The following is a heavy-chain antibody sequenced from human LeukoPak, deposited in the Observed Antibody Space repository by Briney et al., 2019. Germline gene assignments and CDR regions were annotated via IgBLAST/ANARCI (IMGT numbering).Heavy chain of an antibody. CDR3: TRDHNNVFDY. Sequence: GRSLRLSCRASGITLGDYAVSWVRQAPGKGLEWVSFIRVKAFGRTTEYAASVKGRFTIPRDDSNSIAYLQMNSLKSEDTAVYFCTRDHNNVFDYWGQGTLVTVSS. CDR2: IRVKAFGRTT. CDR1: GITLGDYA. D-gene: IGHD1-14*01. J-gene: IGHJ4*02. V-gene: IGHV3-49*04.